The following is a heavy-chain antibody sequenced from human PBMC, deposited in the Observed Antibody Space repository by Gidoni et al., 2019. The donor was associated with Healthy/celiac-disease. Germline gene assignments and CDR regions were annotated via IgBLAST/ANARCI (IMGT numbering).Heavy chain of an antibody. J-gene: IGHJ4*02. CDR2: IRSKANSYAT. D-gene: IGHD5-12*01. CDR1: GFTCSGSA. Sequence: EVQLVASGGGWVQPGGSLKLSCAASGFTCSGSAMHWVRQASGKGLEWVVRIRSKANSYATAYSASVKGRFTISRDDSKNTAYLQMNSLKTEDTAVYYCTSHGVNSGYDRYFDYWGQGTLVTVSS. CDR3: TSHGVNSGYDRYFDY. V-gene: IGHV3-73*02.